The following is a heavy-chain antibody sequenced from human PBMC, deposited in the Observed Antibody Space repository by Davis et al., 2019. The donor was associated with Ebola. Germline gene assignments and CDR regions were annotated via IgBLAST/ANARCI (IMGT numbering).Heavy chain of an antibody. CDR2: IYCSGST. CDR3: ARDLRYDSSGYDYYFYMDV. J-gene: IGHJ6*03. Sequence: PSETLSLTCTVSGGSISRDGSYWTWIRQHPGKGLEWIGYIYCSGSTYYKPSLKSRVTISLATSKNQFSLNLYSVTAADTAVYYCARDLRYDSSGYDYYFYMDVWGKGTTVTVSS. CDR1: GGSISRDGSY. D-gene: IGHD3-22*01. V-gene: IGHV4-31*03.